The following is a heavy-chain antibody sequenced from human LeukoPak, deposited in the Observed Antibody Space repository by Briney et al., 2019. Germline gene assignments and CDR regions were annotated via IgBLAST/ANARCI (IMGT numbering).Heavy chain of an antibody. J-gene: IGHJ4*02. V-gene: IGHV3-53*04. CDR1: GFTVSTNC. D-gene: IGHD5-18*01. CDR2: IYSGGTT. CDR3: ARVDTVMAYYFDL. Sequence: PGGSLRLSCAASGFTVSTNCMTWVRQAPGKGLEWVSTIYSGGTTYYADFVMGQFTISRHNSRNTLYLQMNSLRAEDTAVYYCARVDTVMAYYFDLWGQGTLVTVSS.